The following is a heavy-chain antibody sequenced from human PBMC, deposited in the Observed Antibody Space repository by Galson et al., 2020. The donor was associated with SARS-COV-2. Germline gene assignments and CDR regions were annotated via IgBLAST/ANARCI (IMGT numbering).Heavy chain of an antibody. Sequence: SQTLSLTCTVSGGSISSGGYYWSWIRQHPGKGLEWIGYIYYSGSTYYNPSLKSRVTISVDTSKNQFSLKLSSVTAADTAVYYCARAPRNPIVGVVSAFVIWSQGTMVSVSS. J-gene: IGHJ3*02. V-gene: IGHV4-31*03. CDR2: IYYSGST. D-gene: IGHD3-3*01. CDR3: ARAPRNPIVGVVSAFVI. CDR1: GGSISSGGYY.